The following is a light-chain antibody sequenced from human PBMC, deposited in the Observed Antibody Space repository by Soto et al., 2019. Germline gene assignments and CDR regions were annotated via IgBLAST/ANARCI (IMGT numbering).Light chain of an antibody. V-gene: IGLV2-14*01. J-gene: IGLJ1*01. CDR3: SSYTISSTPLDV. CDR1: SSDVGAYDY. Sequence: QSALTQPASVSGSPGQSIAISCTGTSSDVGAYDYVSWYQQHPGKAPKLMIYDVSNRPSGVSNRFSGSKSGNTASLTISGHQAEDEADYYCSSYTISSTPLDVFGTGTKLTVL. CDR2: DVS.